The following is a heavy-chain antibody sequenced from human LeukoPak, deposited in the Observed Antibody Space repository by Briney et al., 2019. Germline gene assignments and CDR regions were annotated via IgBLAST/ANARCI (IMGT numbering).Heavy chain of an antibody. J-gene: IGHJ4*02. CDR1: GFSLSASGLG. V-gene: IGHV2-5*02. Sequence: SGPTLVNPTQTLTLTCTFSGFSLSASGLGVGWIRQPPGKALEWLALIYWDDDKRYSPSLKSRLTITKDTSKNQVDLTMTNMDPVDTATYYCARHTEKLVLDYWGQGTLVTVSS. CDR2: IYWDDDK. CDR3: ARHTEKLVLDY. D-gene: IGHD6-6*01.